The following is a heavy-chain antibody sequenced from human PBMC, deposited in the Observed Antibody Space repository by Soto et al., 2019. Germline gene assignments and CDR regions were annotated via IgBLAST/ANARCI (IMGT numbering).Heavy chain of an antibody. CDR3: ARWVYAILTYSSSWYFDY. CDR1: GGTFSSYA. J-gene: IGHJ4*02. Sequence: SVKVSCKASGGTFSSYAISWVRQAPGQGLEWMGGIIPIFGTANYAQKFQGRVTITADESTSTAYMELSSLRSEDTAVYYCARWVYAILTYSSSWYFDYWGQGTLVTVSS. D-gene: IGHD6-13*01. V-gene: IGHV1-69*13. CDR2: IIPIFGTA.